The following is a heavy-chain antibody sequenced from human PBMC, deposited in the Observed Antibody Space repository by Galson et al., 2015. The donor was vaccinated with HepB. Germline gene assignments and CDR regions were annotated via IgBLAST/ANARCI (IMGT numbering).Heavy chain of an antibody. D-gene: IGHD1-7*01. CDR3: ARDVDGNYLFDY. Sequence: ETLSLTCTVSGGSFDSYDWSWIRQPAGKGREWIGRISVSESTKYNPSLKSRVSMSIDRSKKHFSLKLSSLTAADTAVYYCARDVDGNYLFDYWGQGILVTVSS. CDR2: ISVSEST. CDR1: GGSFDSYD. J-gene: IGHJ4*02. V-gene: IGHV4-4*07.